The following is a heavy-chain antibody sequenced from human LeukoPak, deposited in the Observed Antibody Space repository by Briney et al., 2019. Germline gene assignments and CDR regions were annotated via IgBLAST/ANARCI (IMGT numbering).Heavy chain of an antibody. CDR3: ARNDWGAYYFDY. CDR2: IIPIFGTA. J-gene: IGHJ4*02. Sequence: SVKVSCKASGGTFSSYAISWVRQAPGQGLEWMGGIIPIFGTANYAQKFQGRVAITADESTSTAYMELSSLRPEDTAVYYCARNDWGAYYFDYWGQGTLVTVSS. V-gene: IGHV1-69*13. D-gene: IGHD7-27*01. CDR1: GGTFSSYA.